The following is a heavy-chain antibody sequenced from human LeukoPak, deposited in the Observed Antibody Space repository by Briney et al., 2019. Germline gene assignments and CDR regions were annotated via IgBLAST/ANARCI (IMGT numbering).Heavy chain of an antibody. J-gene: IGHJ4*02. Sequence: PSETLSLTCTVSGGSISSYYWTGIRQPAGKGLEWIGRFYSTGSTNYNPSLKSRVTMSVDTSKNQFSLKLSSVTAADTAVYHCARQLGYCSGGSCYFDFWGQGTLVTVSS. V-gene: IGHV4-4*07. D-gene: IGHD2-15*01. CDR2: FYSTGST. CDR3: ARQLGYCSGGSCYFDF. CDR1: GGSISSYY.